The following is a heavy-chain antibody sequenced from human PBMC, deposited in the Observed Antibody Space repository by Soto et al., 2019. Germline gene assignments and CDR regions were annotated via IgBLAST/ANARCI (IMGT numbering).Heavy chain of an antibody. CDR3: ARDRRDGYAFDY. D-gene: IGHD5-18*01. CDR2: IIPIFGTA. J-gene: IGHJ4*02. Sequence: SVKGSFKGSGGTFISYAISWVRQAPGQGLEWMGGIIPIFGTATYAQKFQGRVTITADESTSTAYMELSSLRSEDTAVYYCARDRRDGYAFDYWGQGTLVTVSS. CDR1: GGTFISYA. V-gene: IGHV1-69*13.